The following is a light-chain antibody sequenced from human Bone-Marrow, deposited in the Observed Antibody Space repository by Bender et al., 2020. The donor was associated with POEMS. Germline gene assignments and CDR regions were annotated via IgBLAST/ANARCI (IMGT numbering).Light chain of an antibody. CDR2: NNS. V-gene: IGLV1-44*01. J-gene: IGLJ3*02. Sequence: QSVLTTPPSASGTPGQRVTISCSGSSSKFGSYPVNWYQQLPGPAPKLVIFNNSQRPSGVPDRFSGSNSGTSDSLAISGILSDDEAEFYGGTWDDSLNGGVFGGGTKLTVL. CDR1: SSKFGSYP. CDR3: GTWDDSLNGGV.